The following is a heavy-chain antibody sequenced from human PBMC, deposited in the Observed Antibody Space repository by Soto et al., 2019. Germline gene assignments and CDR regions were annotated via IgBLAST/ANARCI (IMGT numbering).Heavy chain of an antibody. Sequence: EVQLLESGGGLVQPGGSLRLSCAASGFTFSSYGMTWVRQAPGKGLEWVSFSSATGAGTYYADSVKGRFTISRDNSKSTLYLQMTCLRADDPAVYYCAKDRRAGGNYGFYSDFWGQGALVIVSS. CDR1: GFTFSSYG. V-gene: IGHV3-23*01. CDR2: SSATGAGT. D-gene: IGHD1-7*01. CDR3: AKDRRAGGNYGFYSDF. J-gene: IGHJ4*02.